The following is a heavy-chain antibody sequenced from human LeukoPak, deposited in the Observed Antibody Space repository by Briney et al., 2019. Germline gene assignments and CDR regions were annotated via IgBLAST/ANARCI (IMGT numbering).Heavy chain of an antibody. D-gene: IGHD3-10*01. CDR2: IYYSGST. CDR1: GGSISSGGYY. CDR3: ARDEEVRGVLDY. J-gene: IGHJ4*02. Sequence: SETLSLTCTVSGGSISSGGYYWNWIRQHPGKGLEWIGYIYYSGSTYYNPSLKSRVTISVDTSKNQFSLKLSSVTAADTAVYYCARDEEVRGVLDYWGQGTLVTVSS. V-gene: IGHV4-31*03.